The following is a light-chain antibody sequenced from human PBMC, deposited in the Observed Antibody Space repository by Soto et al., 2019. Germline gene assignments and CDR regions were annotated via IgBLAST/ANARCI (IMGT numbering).Light chain of an antibody. Sequence: QSALTQPRSVSGSPGQSVTISCAGTNSDVGGYNSVSWYQQHPGKAPKLMIYDVSQRPSGVPDRFSGSKSANTASLTISGLQAEDEADYYCCSYAGSYTVYDFGTGTKVTVL. CDR3: CSYAGSYTVYD. CDR1: NSDVGGYNS. J-gene: IGLJ1*01. V-gene: IGLV2-11*01. CDR2: DVS.